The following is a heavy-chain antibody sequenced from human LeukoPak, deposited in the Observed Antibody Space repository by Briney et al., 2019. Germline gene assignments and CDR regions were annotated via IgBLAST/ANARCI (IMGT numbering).Heavy chain of an antibody. CDR1: GYTFTGYY. D-gene: IGHD3-22*01. CDR2: ISAYNGNT. J-gene: IGHJ4*02. CDR3: ARDNQDYYDSSGYSDY. Sequence: ASVKVSCKASGYTFTGYYMHWVRQAPGQGLEWMGWISAYNGNTNYAQKLQGRVTMTTDTSTSTAYMELRSLRSDDTAVYYCARDNQDYYDSSGYSDYWGQGTLVTVSS. V-gene: IGHV1-18*04.